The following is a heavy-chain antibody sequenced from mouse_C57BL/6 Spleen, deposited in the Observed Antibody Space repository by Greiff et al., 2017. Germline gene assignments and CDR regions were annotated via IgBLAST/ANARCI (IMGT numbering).Heavy chain of an antibody. Sequence: QVQLQQPGAELVKPGASVKMSCKASGYTFTSYWITWVKQRPGQGLEWIGDIYPGSGSTNYNEKFKSKATLTVDTSSSTAYMQLSSLTSEDSAVYYCARGGTGTWGFAYWGQGTLVTVSA. V-gene: IGHV1-55*01. CDR1: GYTFTSYW. J-gene: IGHJ3*01. CDR2: IYPGSGST. CDR3: ARGGTGTWGFAY. D-gene: IGHD4-1*01.